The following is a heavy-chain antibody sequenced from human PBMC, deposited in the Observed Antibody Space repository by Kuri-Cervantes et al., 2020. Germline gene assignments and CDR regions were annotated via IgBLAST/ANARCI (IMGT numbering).Heavy chain of an antibody. D-gene: IGHD1-20*01. CDR3: ARDGALTGTTSYFDY. J-gene: IGHJ4*02. CDR1: GYTFNSFD. Sequence: ASVKVSCKASGYTFNSFDINWVRQATGQGLEYLGWMNADDGHTGYAQKFQGRVTMTRDTSISTAYMELSRLRSDDTAVYYCARDGALTGTTSYFDYWGQGTLVTVSS. V-gene: IGHV1-8*01. CDR2: MNADDGHT.